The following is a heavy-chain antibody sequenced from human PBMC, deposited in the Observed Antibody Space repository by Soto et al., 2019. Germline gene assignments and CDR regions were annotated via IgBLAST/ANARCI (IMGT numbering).Heavy chain of an antibody. Sequence: PGESLKISCKGSGYSCTSYWIGWVRQMPGKGLDWMGIIYPGDSDTRYSPSFQGQVTISADKSISTAYLQWSSLKASDTAMYYCARSGVGAKFYNWFDPWGQGTLVTVSS. V-gene: IGHV5-51*01. J-gene: IGHJ5*02. CDR2: IYPGDSDT. CDR3: ARSGVGAKFYNWFDP. CDR1: GYSCTSYW. D-gene: IGHD1-26*01.